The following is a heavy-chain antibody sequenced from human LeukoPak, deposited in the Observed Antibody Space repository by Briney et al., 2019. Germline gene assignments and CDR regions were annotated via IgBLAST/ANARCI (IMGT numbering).Heavy chain of an antibody. J-gene: IGHJ4*02. CDR2: INPNSGGT. V-gene: IGHV1-2*02. CDR1: GYTFTGYY. D-gene: IGHD3-10*01. Sequence: ASVKVSCKCSGYTFTGYYMHWVRQAPGQGLEWMGWINPNSGGTNYAQKFQGRVTMTRDTSISTAYMELSRLRSDDTDVYYCARLGSMVRVARPYWGQGTLVTVSS. CDR3: ARLGSMVRVARPY.